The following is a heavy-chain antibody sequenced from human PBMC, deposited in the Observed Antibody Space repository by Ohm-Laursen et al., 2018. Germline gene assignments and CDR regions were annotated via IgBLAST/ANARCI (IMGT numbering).Heavy chain of an antibody. J-gene: IGHJ4*02. V-gene: IGHV4-34*01. D-gene: IGHD7-27*01. Sequence: SETLSLTCVVYGGYFSGYYWTWIRQTPGKGLDWIGEINHSGNRNFIPSLKSRVAMSVDTSKNQFSLKLTSVTAADTAVYYCARKKNWGMLDYWGQGTLVTVSS. CDR3: ARKKNWGMLDY. CDR2: INHSGNR. CDR1: GGYFSGYY.